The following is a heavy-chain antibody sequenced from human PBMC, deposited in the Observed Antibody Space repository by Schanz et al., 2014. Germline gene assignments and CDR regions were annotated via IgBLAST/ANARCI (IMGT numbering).Heavy chain of an antibody. V-gene: IGHV3-23*04. Sequence: EVQLVESGGGLVQPGGSLRLSCLASGFAFSSYGMNWLRQAPGKGLEWVSTIGTSGGTNYAESVKGRFTISRDNSKNTLYLQMNSLRAEDTAVYYCAKGRFGELSAFDIWGQGTMVTVSS. D-gene: IGHD3-10*01. CDR3: AKGRFGELSAFDI. J-gene: IGHJ3*02. CDR1: GFAFSSYG. CDR2: IGTSGGT.